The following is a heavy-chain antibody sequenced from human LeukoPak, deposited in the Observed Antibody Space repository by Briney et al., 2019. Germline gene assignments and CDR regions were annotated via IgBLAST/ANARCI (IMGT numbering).Heavy chain of an antibody. V-gene: IGHV4-59*01. CDR3: ARVGRPYAFDL. CDR2: IYYSGNT. D-gene: IGHD2-15*01. Sequence: PSETLSLTSTVSGGSISSYYWRWGRQPPGKGLEWIGYIYYSGNTNYNPSLKSRVTISVDTSKNQFSLKLSSVTAADTAVYYCARVGRPYAFDLWTQGTLVTVSS. CDR1: GGSISSYY. J-gene: IGHJ3*01.